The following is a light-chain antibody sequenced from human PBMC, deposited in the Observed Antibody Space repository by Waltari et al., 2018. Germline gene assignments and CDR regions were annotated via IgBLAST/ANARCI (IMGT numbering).Light chain of an antibody. V-gene: IGLV2-14*03. CDR3: SSQSSDDVVL. CDR1: SSDVGTYNS. Sequence: QSDLTQPASVSGSPAQSITISCTGTSSDVGTYNSVLWYQQPPGQGPKVINYDFSDRLQGVSARFSGSESGNTASLTISGLQAEDEAEYDSSSQSSDDVVLFGGGTKVTVL. CDR2: DFS. J-gene: IGLJ3*02.